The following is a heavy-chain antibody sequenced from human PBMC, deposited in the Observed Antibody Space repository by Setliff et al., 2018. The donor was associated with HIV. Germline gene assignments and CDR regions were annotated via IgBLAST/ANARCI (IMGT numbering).Heavy chain of an antibody. J-gene: IGHJ4*02. CDR1: GFIFSSYW. Sequence: GGSLRLSCSVSGFIFSSYWMNWVRQTPGKGLEWVAKIKQDGSETSYVDSVKGRFTVSRDNAKNSLYLQMNSLRAEDTALYYCAKGNGANGDHVDYWGQGTLVTVSS. V-gene: IGHV3-7*03. CDR3: AKGNGANGDHVDY. D-gene: IGHD4-17*01. CDR2: IKQDGSET.